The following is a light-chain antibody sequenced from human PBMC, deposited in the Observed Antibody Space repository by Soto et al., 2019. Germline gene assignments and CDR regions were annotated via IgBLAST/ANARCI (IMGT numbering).Light chain of an antibody. CDR3: QSYRNSEA. CDR1: QSVSAW. CDR2: DVS. J-gene: IGKJ1*01. Sequence: DIQMTQSPSILSASVGDTVTITCRASQSVSAWLAWYQQKPGKAPKFLMYDVSSLESGVPSRFSGSGSGTEFTLTIDSLQPDDFATYYCQSYRNSEAFGQGTKVDIK. V-gene: IGKV1-5*01.